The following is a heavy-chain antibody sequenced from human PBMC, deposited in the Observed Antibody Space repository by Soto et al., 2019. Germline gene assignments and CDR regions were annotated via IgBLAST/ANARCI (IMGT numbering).Heavy chain of an antibody. CDR1: GGSISSDGNY. J-gene: IGHJ6*02. CDR3: ARARMVRGIIYYYGMDV. D-gene: IGHD3-10*01. Sequence: QVQLQESGPGLVKSSQTLSLTCTVSGGSISSDGNYWSWIRQHPGKGLEWIGYIYYSGSTYYNPSLKSRGTQTVNPSKNQFSLKLNSWTAADTGVYYCARARMVRGIIYYYGMDVWGQGTTVTVSS. V-gene: IGHV4-31*03. CDR2: IYYSGST.